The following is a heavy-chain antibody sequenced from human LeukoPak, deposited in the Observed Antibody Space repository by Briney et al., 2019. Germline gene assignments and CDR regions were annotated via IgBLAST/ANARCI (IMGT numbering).Heavy chain of an antibody. CDR1: GFTFSSYA. CDR2: ITDSGIGT. V-gene: IGHV3-23*01. D-gene: IGHD4-23*01. J-gene: IGHJ4*02. Sequence: PGGSLRLSCAASGFTFSSYAMSWVRQAPGKGQEWVSAITDSGIGTHYADSVMGRFTISRDNSKNTLYLQMNSLRAEDTAVYYCAKDYGGYLFDYWGQGTLVTVSS. CDR3: AKDYGGYLFDY.